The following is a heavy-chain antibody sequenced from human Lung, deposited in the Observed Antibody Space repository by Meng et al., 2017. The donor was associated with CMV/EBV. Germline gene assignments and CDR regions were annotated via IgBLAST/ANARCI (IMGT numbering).Heavy chain of an antibody. D-gene: IGHD3-3*01. Sequence: SXTXSLXXTVSGGXISSYYWSWIRQPPGKGLEWIGYIYYSGSTNYNPSLKSRVTISVDTSKNQFSLKLSSVTAADTAVYYCARGGYYDFWSGYSYYYYYGMDVWXQGTTVTVSS. CDR1: GGXISSYY. J-gene: IGHJ6*02. CDR3: ARGGYYDFWSGYSYYYYYGMDV. V-gene: IGHV4-59*01. CDR2: IYYSGST.